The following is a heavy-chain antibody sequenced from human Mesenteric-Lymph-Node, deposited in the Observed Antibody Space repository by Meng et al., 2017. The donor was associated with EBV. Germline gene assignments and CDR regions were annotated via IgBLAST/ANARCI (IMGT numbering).Heavy chain of an antibody. V-gene: IGHV3-23*01. CDR2: MSGSGLTT. D-gene: IGHD6-19*01. CDR3: AKGGVAGTALEY. Sequence: EVQLMQSGGGLAQPGVSLRLSCAASGFTFSTYAMTWVRQAPGKGLEWVSGMSGSGLTTYYAESVKGRFIISRDNSKSAVYLQMSSLRAEDTAIYYCAKGGVAGTALEYWGQGTLVTVSS. CDR1: GFTFSTYA. J-gene: IGHJ4*02.